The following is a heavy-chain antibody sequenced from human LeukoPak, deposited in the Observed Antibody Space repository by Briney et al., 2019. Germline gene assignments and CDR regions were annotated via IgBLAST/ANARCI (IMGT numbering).Heavy chain of an antibody. V-gene: IGHV3-7*01. CDR2: IKQDGSEK. Sequence: GGSLGLSCAASGFTFSSYWMSWVRQAPGKGLEWVANIKQDGSEKYYVDSVKGRFTISRDNAKNSLYLQMNSLRAEDTAVYYCARVGGYYHHDAFDIWGQGTMVTVSS. CDR3: ARVGGYYHHDAFDI. D-gene: IGHD3-22*01. CDR1: GFTFSSYW. J-gene: IGHJ3*02.